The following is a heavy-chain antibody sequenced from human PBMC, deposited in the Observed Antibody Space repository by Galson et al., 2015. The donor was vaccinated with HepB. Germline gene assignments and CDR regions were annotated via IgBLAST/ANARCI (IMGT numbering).Heavy chain of an antibody. Sequence: SLRLSCAASGFTFSSYTMNWVRQAPGKGLEWLSYISTDSSTIYYADSVKGRFTISRDNAKNSLYLQMHSLRDEDTAVYYCARSSAWSAADSWGQGTLVTVSS. CDR2: ISTDSSTI. V-gene: IGHV3-48*02. CDR1: GFTFSSYT. D-gene: IGHD6-19*01. CDR3: ARSSAWSAADS. J-gene: IGHJ4*02.